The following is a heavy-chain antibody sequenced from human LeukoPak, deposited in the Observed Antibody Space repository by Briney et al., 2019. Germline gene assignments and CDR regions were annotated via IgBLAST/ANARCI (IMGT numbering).Heavy chain of an antibody. CDR2: ISYDEFTK. D-gene: IGHD2-2*01. CDR3: VRPTEKVGYNYMDV. CDR1: GFTFSAFA. V-gene: IGHV3-30*04. Sequence: PGRSLRLSCAASGFTFSAFAMHWVRQAPGKGLEWVALISYDEFTKYYADSVRGRFTISRGNSKNTLYLQMNSLRPEDTAVYYCVRPTEKVGYNYMDVWGKGTTVIVSS. J-gene: IGHJ6*03.